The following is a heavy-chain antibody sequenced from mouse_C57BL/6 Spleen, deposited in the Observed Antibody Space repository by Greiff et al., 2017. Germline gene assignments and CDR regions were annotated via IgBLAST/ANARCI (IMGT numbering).Heavy chain of an antibody. CDR3: ARRAGTTSYYFDY. V-gene: IGHV1-52*01. CDR2: IDPSDSET. CDR1: GYTFTSYW. D-gene: IGHD5-5*01. J-gene: IGHJ2*01. Sequence: QVQLQQPGAELVRPGSSVKLSCKASGYTFTSYWMHWVKQRPIQGLEWIGNIDPSDSETHYNQKFKDKATLTVDKPSSTAYMQLSSLTSEDSAVYYCARRAGTTSYYFDYWGQGTTLTVSS.